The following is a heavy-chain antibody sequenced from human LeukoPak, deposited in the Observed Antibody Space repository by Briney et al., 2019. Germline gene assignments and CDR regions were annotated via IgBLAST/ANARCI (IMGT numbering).Heavy chain of an antibody. J-gene: IGHJ4*02. CDR3: ATVTVSPDY. Sequence: GGSPRLSCAASGFTFSSYAMHWVRQAPGKGLEWVAVISYDGSNKYYADSVKGRFTISRDNSKNTLYLQMNSLRAEDTAVYYCATVTVSPDYWGQGTLVTVSS. CDR2: ISYDGSNK. D-gene: IGHD1-14*01. CDR1: GFTFSSYA. V-gene: IGHV3-30-3*01.